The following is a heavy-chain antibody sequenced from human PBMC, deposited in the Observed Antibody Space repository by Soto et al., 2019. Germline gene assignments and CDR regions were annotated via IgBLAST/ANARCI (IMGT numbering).Heavy chain of an antibody. J-gene: IGHJ6*03. Sequence: SETLSLTCTVSGGSIGSSSYYWGGIRQPPGKGLEWIGSIYYSGSTYYNPSLKGRVTISVDTSKNQFSLKLSSVTAADTAVYYCATRAADYDFWSGYYSYYYYMDVWGKGTTVTVSS. V-gene: IGHV4-39*07. D-gene: IGHD3-3*01. CDR2: IYYSGST. CDR1: GGSIGSSSYY. CDR3: ATRAADYDFWSGYYSYYYYMDV.